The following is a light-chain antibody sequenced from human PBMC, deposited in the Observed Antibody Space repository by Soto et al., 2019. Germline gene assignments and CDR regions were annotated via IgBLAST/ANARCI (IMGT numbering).Light chain of an antibody. J-gene: IGKJ1*01. CDR3: QQYGSSPWT. CDR1: QTVNNK. Sequence: EILLTQSPSTLSVSPGERATLSCRASQTVNNKVAWYQQKPGQAPRLLIYGASSRATGIPDRFSGSGSGTDFTLTINRVEPEDFAVYYCQQYGSSPWTFGQGTKVDI. V-gene: IGKV3-20*01. CDR2: GAS.